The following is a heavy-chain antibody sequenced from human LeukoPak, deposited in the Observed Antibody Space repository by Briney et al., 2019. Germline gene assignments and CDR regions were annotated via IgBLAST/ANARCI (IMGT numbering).Heavy chain of an antibody. CDR2: ISTSGSTM. V-gene: IGHV3-48*03. J-gene: IGHJ4*02. CDR3: ARDNWNRAPDSVNFDY. CDR1: GFTFSSYE. D-gene: IGHD1-20*01. Sequence: GGSLRLSCTASGFTFSSYEMNWVRQAPGKGLEWVPYISTSGSTMYYADSVKGRFTISRDNAKNSLYLQMNGLRADDAAVYYCARDNWNRAPDSVNFDYWGQGTLVTVSS.